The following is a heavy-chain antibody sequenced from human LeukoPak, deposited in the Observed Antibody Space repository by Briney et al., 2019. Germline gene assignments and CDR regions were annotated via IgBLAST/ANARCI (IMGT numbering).Heavy chain of an antibody. CDR2: ISSSSSTI. V-gene: IGHV3-48*01. J-gene: IGHJ4*02. CDR3: AGELLGLSFDY. Sequence: PGGSLRLSCAASGFSFSSYSMNWVRQAPGKGLEWVSYISSSSSTIYYADSVKGRFTISRDNAKNSLYLQMNSQRAEDTAVYYCAGELLGLSFDYWGQGTLVTVSS. D-gene: IGHD3-10*01. CDR1: GFSFSSYS.